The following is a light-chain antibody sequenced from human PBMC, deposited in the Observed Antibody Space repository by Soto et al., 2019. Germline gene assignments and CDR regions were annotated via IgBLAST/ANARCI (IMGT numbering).Light chain of an antibody. CDR1: QSVSNNY. CDR2: GAS. Sequence: IVFTHSPVTLSLSPWEIATLSCRASQSVSNNYLAWYQQKPGQAPRLLIYGASNRATGIPDRFSGSGSGTDFTLTISRLEPEDFAVYYCQQYGSSGTFGQGTKVDIK. J-gene: IGKJ1*01. V-gene: IGKV3-20*01. CDR3: QQYGSSGT.